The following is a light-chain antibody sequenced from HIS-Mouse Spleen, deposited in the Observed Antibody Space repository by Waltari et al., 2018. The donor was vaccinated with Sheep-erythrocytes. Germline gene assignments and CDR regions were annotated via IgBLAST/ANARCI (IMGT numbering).Light chain of an antibody. CDR2: WAS. Sequence: DIVMTQSPDSLAVSLGARATINCKSSQSVFYSSNNKNYLAWYQQKPGQPPKLLIYWASTRESGVPDRFSGSGSGTDFTLTISSLQAEDVAVYYCQQYYSTLTFGGGTK. V-gene: IGKV4-1*01. CDR1: QSVFYSSNNKNY. J-gene: IGKJ4*01. CDR3: QQYYSTLT.